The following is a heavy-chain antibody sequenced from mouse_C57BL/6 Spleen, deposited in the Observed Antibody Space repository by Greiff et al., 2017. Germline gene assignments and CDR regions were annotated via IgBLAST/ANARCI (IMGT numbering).Heavy chain of an antibody. Sequence: QVQLQQPGAELVMPGASVKLSCKASGYTFTSYWMHWVKQRPGQGLEWIGEIDPSDSYTNYNQKFKGKSTLTVDKSSSTAYMQLSSLTSEDSAVYYCARGGYGSSYEAMDYWGQGTSVTVSS. V-gene: IGHV1-69*01. J-gene: IGHJ4*01. CDR1: GYTFTSYW. D-gene: IGHD1-1*01. CDR3: ARGGYGSSYEAMDY. CDR2: IDPSDSYT.